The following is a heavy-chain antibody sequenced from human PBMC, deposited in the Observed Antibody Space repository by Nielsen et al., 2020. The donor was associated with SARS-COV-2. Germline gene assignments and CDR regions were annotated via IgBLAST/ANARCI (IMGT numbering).Heavy chain of an antibody. V-gene: IGHV3-48*02. Sequence: GESLKISCAASGFTFSSYSMKWVRQAPGKGLEWVSHISSSSTYIYYADSVKGRFTISRDNAKNSLYLQLSSLRDEDTAVYYCARNNYDTFYWYVDVWGKGTAVTVSS. CDR3: ARNNYDTFYWYVDV. CDR1: GFTFSSYS. CDR2: ISSSSTYI. J-gene: IGHJ6*03. D-gene: IGHD4-11*01.